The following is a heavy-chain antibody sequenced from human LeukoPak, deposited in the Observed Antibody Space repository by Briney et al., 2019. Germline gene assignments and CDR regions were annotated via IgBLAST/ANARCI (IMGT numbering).Heavy chain of an antibody. CDR3: ARDVGSSGRYYFDY. D-gene: IGHD6-19*01. CDR1: GFTFSSYS. CDR2: ISSSSSYI. J-gene: IGHJ4*02. Sequence: PGGSLRLSCAASGFTFSSYSMNWVRQAPGKGLEWVSSISSSSSYIYYADSVKGRFTISRDNAKNSLYLQMNSLRAEDTAVYYCARDVGSSGRYYFDYWGQGTLVTVSS. V-gene: IGHV3-21*01.